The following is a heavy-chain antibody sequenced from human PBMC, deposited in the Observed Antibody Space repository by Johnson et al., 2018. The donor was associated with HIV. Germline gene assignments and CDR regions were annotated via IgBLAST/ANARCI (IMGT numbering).Heavy chain of an antibody. Sequence: QVQLVESGGGLVKPGGSLRLSCAASGFTFSSYTMHWVRHVPAKGLDWVALISYYGSMKYYATPVKARFTISRDNTKNTLYLQMNSLRAEDTAVYYCAREPPVEMATHDAFDIWGQGTMVTVSS. CDR3: AREPPVEMATHDAFDI. CDR1: GFTFSSYT. CDR2: ISYYGSMK. J-gene: IGHJ3*02. D-gene: IGHD5-24*01. V-gene: IGHV3-30-3*01.